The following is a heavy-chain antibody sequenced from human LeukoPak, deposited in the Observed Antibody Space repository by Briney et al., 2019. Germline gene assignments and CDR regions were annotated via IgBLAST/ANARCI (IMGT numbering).Heavy chain of an antibody. V-gene: IGHV3-23*01. CDR2: ISGSGDNT. D-gene: IGHD3-10*01. J-gene: IGHJ4*02. CDR1: GFTFSSYG. Sequence: GGSLRLSCATSGFTFSSYGMTWVRQAPGKGLEWVSSISGSGDNTYYADSVKGRFTFSRDNSKDTLYLQMNSLRAEDTAVYYCARGGYYGSGTYYSPTSLHWGQGTLVTVSS. CDR3: ARGGYYGSGTYYSPTSLH.